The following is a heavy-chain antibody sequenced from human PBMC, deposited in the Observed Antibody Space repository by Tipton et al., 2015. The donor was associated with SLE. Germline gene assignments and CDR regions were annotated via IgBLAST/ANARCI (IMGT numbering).Heavy chain of an antibody. V-gene: IGHV4-34*01. CDR2: IYYSGNT. CDR3: ARGGFLGWFDY. J-gene: IGHJ4*02. D-gene: IGHD3/OR15-3a*01. CDR1: GGSFSGYY. Sequence: LRLSCAVYGGSFSGYYWSWIRQPPGKGLGWIGSIYYSGNTYYNPSLKSRVTISVDTSKNHFSLKLSSVTAADTAVYYCARGGFLGWFDYWGQGTLVTVSS.